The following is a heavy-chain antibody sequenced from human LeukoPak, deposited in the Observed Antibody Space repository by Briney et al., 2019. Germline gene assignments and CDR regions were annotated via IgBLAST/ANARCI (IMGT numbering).Heavy chain of an antibody. CDR3: ARGGGLDV. V-gene: IGHV3-7*03. D-gene: IGHD3-16*01. CDR2: INHNGNVN. Sequence: GGSLRLSCAASGFTFSSYWMNWDRQAPGKGLEGVASINHNGNVNYYVDSVKGRFTISRDNAKNSLYLQMSNLRAEDTAVYFCARGGGLDVWGQGATVTVSS. CDR1: GFTFSSYW. J-gene: IGHJ6*02.